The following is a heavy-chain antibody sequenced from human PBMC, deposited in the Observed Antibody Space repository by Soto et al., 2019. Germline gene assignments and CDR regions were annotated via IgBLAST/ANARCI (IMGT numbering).Heavy chain of an antibody. D-gene: IGHD3-10*01. V-gene: IGHV3-23*01. CDR3: AKYLFYGSGSYFSPIYFDY. CDR2: ISGSGGST. Sequence: PGGSLRLSCAASGFTFSSYAMSWVRQAPGKGLEWVSAISGSGGSTYYADSVKGRFTISRDNSKNTLYLQMNSLRAEDTAVYYCAKYLFYGSGSYFSPIYFDYWGQGTLVTVSS. CDR1: GFTFSSYA. J-gene: IGHJ4*02.